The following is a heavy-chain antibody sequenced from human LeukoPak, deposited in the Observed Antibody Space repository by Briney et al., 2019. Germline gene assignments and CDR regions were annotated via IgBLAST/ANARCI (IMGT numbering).Heavy chain of an antibody. Sequence: GGSLRLSCAASGFTFSSYAMSWVRQAPGKGLEWVSAISGSGGSTYYADSVKGRFTISRDNSKNTLYLQMNSLRAEDTAVYYCAKDPGYGDRSGGDYWGQGTLVTVSS. CDR1: GFTFSSYA. J-gene: IGHJ4*02. CDR3: AKDPGYGDRSGGDY. CDR2: ISGSGGST. V-gene: IGHV3-23*01. D-gene: IGHD4-17*01.